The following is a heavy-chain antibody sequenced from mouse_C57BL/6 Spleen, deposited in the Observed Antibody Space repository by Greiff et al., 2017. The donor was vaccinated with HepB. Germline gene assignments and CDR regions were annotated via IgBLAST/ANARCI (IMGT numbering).Heavy chain of an antibody. D-gene: IGHD2-5*01. CDR2: IYPGDGDT. J-gene: IGHJ4*01. V-gene: IGHV1-80*01. CDR1: GYAFSSYW. Sequence: QVQLKESGAELVKPGASVKISCKASGYAFSSYWMNWVKQRPGKGLEWIGQIYPGDGDTNYNGKFKGKATLTADKSSSTAYMQLSSLTSEDSAVYFCVPRGYYSNYYAMDYWGQGTSVTVSS. CDR3: VPRGYYSNYYAMDY.